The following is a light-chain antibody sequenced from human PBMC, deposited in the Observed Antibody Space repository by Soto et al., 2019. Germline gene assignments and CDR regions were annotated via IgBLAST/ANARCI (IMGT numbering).Light chain of an antibody. Sequence: IALTQSPGTLSLSPGERATLSCRASQSVYSNYLAWYRQEPGQAPRLLIFGASRRATGIPDRFSGSGSGTDFTLTISRLEPEDSAVYYCQRYGTSPLTFGQGTKVEIK. CDR3: QRYGTSPLT. CDR1: QSVYSNY. J-gene: IGKJ1*01. V-gene: IGKV3-20*01. CDR2: GAS.